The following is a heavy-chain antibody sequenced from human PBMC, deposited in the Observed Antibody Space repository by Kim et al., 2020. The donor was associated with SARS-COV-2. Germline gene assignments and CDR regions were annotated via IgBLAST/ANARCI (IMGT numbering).Heavy chain of an antibody. J-gene: IGHJ6*02. V-gene: IGHV3-30*18. CDR1: GFTFSSYG. CDR3: AKDLGGSGAISMDV. D-gene: IGHD3-10*01. Sequence: GGSLRLSCAASGFTFSSYGMHWVRQAPGKGLEWVAVISYDGSNKYYADSVKGRFTISRDNSKNTLYLQMNSLRAEDTAVYYCAKDLGGSGAISMDVWGQGTTVTVSS. CDR2: ISYDGSNK.